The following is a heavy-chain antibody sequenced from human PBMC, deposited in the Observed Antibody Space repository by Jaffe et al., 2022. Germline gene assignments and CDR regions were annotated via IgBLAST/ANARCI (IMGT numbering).Heavy chain of an antibody. Sequence: EVQLVESGGGLVQPGGSLRLSCAASGFTFSSYEMNWVRQAPGKGLEWVSYISSSGSTIYYADSVKGRFTISRDNAKNSLYLQMNSLRAEDTAVYYCARDQTSRRITMVRGVISVGFDYWGQGTLVTVSS. V-gene: IGHV3-48*03. J-gene: IGHJ4*02. CDR2: ISSSGSTI. D-gene: IGHD3-10*01. CDR3: ARDQTSRRITMVRGVISVGFDY. CDR1: GFTFSSYE.